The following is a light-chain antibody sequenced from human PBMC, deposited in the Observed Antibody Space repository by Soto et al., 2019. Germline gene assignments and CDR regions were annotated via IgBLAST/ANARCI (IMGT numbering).Light chain of an antibody. CDR2: DDN. CDR3: QSYDSSLSGYV. CDR1: TSNIGAGYD. J-gene: IGLJ1*01. V-gene: IGLV1-40*01. Sequence: QSVLTQPPSVSGAPGQRVTISCTGGTSNIGAGYDLHWYQQLPGTAPKLLIYDDNNRPSGDPDRFSGSKSGTSASLAITGRQAEYEADYYCQSYDSSLSGYVFATGTKVTV.